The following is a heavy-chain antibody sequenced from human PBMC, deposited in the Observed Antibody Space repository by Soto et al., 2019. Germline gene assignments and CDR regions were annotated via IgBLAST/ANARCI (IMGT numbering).Heavy chain of an antibody. J-gene: IGHJ4*02. CDR2: ISGSSQTI. Sequence: EVQLVESGGGLIQPGGSLRLSCAASGFIFNTYSMNWVRQAPGKGLEWVSYISGSSQTIFYADSVRGRFTISRDNANNSTYLQIVSLRDEDTAVYYCARTLSVRSVPFGSWGQGTMGTVSS. D-gene: IGHD3-3*01. CDR3: ARTLSVRSVPFGS. V-gene: IGHV3-48*02. CDR1: GFIFNTYS.